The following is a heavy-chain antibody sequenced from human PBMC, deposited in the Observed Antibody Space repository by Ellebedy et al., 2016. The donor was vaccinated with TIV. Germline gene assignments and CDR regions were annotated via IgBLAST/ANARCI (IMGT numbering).Heavy chain of an antibody. D-gene: IGHD6-19*01. V-gene: IGHV3-43*01. CDR2: ISWNGGNT. J-gene: IGHJ4*02. CDR3: AKAHRSGSLDY. CDR1: GFNFDDNT. Sequence: GESLKISCAASGFNFDDNTMHWVRQAPGKGLEWLSVISWNGGNTYYAAAVSGRFTISRDNSKNSLYLQMNSLRSEDTALYYCAKAHRSGSLDYWGQGTLVTVSS.